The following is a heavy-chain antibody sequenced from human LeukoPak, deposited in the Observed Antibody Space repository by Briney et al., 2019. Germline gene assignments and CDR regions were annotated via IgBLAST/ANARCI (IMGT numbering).Heavy chain of an antibody. CDR1: GFTFSSYA. V-gene: IGHV3-23*01. J-gene: IGHJ5*02. D-gene: IGHD6-13*01. CDR2: ISGSGGST. CDR3: ALQGQQLGWFDP. Sequence: PGGSLRLSCAASGFTFSSYAVSWVRQAPGKGLEWVSAISGSGGSTYYADSVKGRFTISRDNSKNTLYLQMNSLRAEDTAVYYCALQGQQLGWFDPWGQGTLVTVSS.